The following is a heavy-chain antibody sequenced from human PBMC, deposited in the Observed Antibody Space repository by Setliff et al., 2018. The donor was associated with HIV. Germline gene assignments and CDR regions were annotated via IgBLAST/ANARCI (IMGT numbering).Heavy chain of an antibody. CDR2: FYYGGST. J-gene: IGHJ5*02. CDR3: ARARLLGGFLS. Sequence: SETLSLTCAVSGYSISTAYYWAWIRQPPGKGLEWIGFFYYGGSTDYNPALKNRVAISVDTSRNRVSLKMTSVTAADTAVYYCARARLLGGFLSWGRGALVTVSS. D-gene: IGHD7-27*01. CDR1: GYSISTAYY. V-gene: IGHV4-38-2*01.